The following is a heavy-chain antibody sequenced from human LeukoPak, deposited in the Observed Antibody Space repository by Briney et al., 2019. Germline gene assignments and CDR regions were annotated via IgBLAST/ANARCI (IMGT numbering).Heavy chain of an antibody. CDR3: ARDLDYYDSSGYYVGEAFDI. CDR1: GGSISSGSYY. V-gene: IGHV4-61*02. CDR2: IYTSGST. D-gene: IGHD3-22*01. J-gene: IGHJ3*02. Sequence: SETLSLTCTVSGGSISSGSYYWSWIRQPAGKGLEWIGRIYTSGSTNYNPSLKSRVTISVDTSKNQFSLKLSSVTAAGTAVYYCARDLDYYDSSGYYVGEAFDIWGQGTMVTVSS.